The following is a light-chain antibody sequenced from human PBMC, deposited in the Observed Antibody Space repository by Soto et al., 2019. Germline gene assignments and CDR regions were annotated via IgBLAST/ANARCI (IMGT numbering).Light chain of an antibody. Sequence: EIVLTQSTGTLSLSPGERATLSCRASQSVSSSYLAWYQQKPGQAPRLLIYGASSRATGIPDRFSGSGSGTDFTLTISRLETEEFAVYYCQQYGSSPPWTVGQGTKGEIK. V-gene: IGKV3-20*01. J-gene: IGKJ1*01. CDR1: QSVSSSY. CDR3: QQYGSSPPWT. CDR2: GAS.